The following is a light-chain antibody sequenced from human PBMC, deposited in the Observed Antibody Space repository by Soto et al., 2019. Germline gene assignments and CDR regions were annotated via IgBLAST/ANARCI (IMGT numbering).Light chain of an antibody. J-gene: IGLJ1*01. Sequence: QSALTQPASVSGAPGQSITISCTGTSSDVGSYNLVSWYQQHPGKAPKLMIYEGSKRPSGVSHRFSGSKSGNTASLTISGLQAEDAADYYCCSYAGSSTYYVFGTGTKVTVL. CDR2: EGS. CDR1: SSDVGSYNL. V-gene: IGLV2-23*01. CDR3: CSYAGSSTYYV.